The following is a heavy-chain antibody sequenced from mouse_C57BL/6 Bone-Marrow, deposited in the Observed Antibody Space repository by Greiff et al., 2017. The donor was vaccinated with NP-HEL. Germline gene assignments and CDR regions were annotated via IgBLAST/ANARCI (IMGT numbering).Heavy chain of an antibody. CDR2: ISDGGSYT. CDR3: ARDGDYIPAFDY. CDR1: GFTFSSYA. D-gene: IGHD2-13*01. Sequence: EVQVVESGGGLVKPGGSLKLSCAASGFTFSSYAMSWVRQTPEKRLEWVATISDGGSYTYYPDNVKGRFTISRDNAKNNLYLQMSHLKSEDTAMYYCARDGDYIPAFDYWGQGTTLTVSS. J-gene: IGHJ2*01. V-gene: IGHV5-4*01.